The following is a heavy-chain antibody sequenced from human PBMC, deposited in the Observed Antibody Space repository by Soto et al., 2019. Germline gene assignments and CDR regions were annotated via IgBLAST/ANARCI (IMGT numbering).Heavy chain of an antibody. J-gene: IGHJ3*02. D-gene: IGHD6-19*01. V-gene: IGHV3-30-3*01. Sequence: QVQLVESGGGVVQPGRSLRLSCAASGFTFSSYAMHWVRQAPGKGLEWVAVISYDGSNKYYADSVKGRFTISRDNSKNTLYLQMNSLRAEDTAVYYCARGDSSGWDDAFDIWGRGTMVTVSS. CDR1: GFTFSSYA. CDR3: ARGDSSGWDDAFDI. CDR2: ISYDGSNK.